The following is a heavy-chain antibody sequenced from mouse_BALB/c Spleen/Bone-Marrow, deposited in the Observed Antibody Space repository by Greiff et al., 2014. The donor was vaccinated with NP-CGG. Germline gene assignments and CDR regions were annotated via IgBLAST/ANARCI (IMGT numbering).Heavy chain of an antibody. V-gene: IGHV14-3*02. D-gene: IGHD2-1*01. Sequence: DVKLQESGAELVKPGASVKLSCTASGFNIKDTFMHWMKQRPKQGLEWNGRIDPANGITKYDPKFQGKATITTDTSSNTAYLQLSSLTSEDTAVYYCASSGNYEGGAMDYWGQGTSVTVSS. J-gene: IGHJ4*01. CDR3: ASSGNYEGGAMDY. CDR1: GFNIKDTF. CDR2: IDPANGIT.